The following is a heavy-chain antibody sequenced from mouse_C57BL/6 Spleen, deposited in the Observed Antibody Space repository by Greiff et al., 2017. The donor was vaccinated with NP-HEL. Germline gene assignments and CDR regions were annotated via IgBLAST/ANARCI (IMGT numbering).Heavy chain of an antibody. CDR1: GFTFSDYY. J-gene: IGHJ4*01. D-gene: IGHD2-4*01. CDR2: ISNGGGST. Sequence: EVQGVESGGGLVQPGGSLKLSCAASGFTFSDYYMYWVRQTPEKRLEWVAYISNGGGSTYYPDTVKGRFTISRDNAKNTLYLQMSRLKSEDTAMYYCARNDYDDYAMDYWGQGTSVTVSS. CDR3: ARNDYDDYAMDY. V-gene: IGHV5-12*01.